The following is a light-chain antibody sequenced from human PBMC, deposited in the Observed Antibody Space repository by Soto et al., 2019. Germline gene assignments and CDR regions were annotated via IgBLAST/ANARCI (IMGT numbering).Light chain of an antibody. CDR3: QQYNNWPQT. V-gene: IGKV3-15*01. J-gene: IGKJ1*01. CDR1: QTINNN. Sequence: VMTQAPATLSVSPGERVTLSCRASQTINNNVAWYQLKDGQVPRLLIYGASTRATDIPARFSGSGSGPEFTLTIRSLQSEDFAEYHCQQYNNWPQTYGQGTKVDIK. CDR2: GAS.